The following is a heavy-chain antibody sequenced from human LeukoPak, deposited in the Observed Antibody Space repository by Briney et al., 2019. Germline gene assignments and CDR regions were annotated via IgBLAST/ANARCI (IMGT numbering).Heavy chain of an antibody. CDR3: AREYSSSSSDY. CDR2: IKQDGSEK. D-gene: IGHD6-6*01. Sequence: PGGSLRLSCAASEFTFSSYWMTWVRQAPGKGLEWVANIKQDGSEKYYVDSVKGRFTISRDNAKNSLYLQMNSLRAEDTAVYYCAREYSSSSSDYWGQGTLVTVSS. CDR1: EFTFSSYW. J-gene: IGHJ4*02. V-gene: IGHV3-7*01.